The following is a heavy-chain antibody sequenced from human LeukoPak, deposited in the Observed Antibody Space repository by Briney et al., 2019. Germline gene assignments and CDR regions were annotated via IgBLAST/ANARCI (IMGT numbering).Heavy chain of an antibody. V-gene: IGHV3-48*01. CDR1: GFTFSSYT. Sequence: GGSLRLSCAASGFTFSSYTMNWVRQAPGKGLEWVSYIGSTSSTIYYADPVKGRFTISRDNAKNSLYLQMKSLRAEDTAVYYCARVHYDSSGYYEDYWGQGTLVTVSS. J-gene: IGHJ4*02. D-gene: IGHD3-22*01. CDR3: ARVHYDSSGYYEDY. CDR2: IGSTSSTI.